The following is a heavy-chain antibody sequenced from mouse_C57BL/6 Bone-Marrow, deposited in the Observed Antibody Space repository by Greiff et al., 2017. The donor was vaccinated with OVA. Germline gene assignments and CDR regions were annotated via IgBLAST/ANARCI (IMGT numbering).Heavy chain of an antibody. CDR2: IAPSDSYI. Sequence: QVHVKQPGAELVRPGTSVKLSCKASGYTFTNYWMHWVKQRPGQGLEWIGVIAPSDSYINYNQKFKGRATLTVDTSSSTAYMHLSSLTSEDSAVYYCAHYGSRLYLHYWGQGTSLTVSS. J-gene: IGHJ2*02. CDR3: AHYGSRLYLHY. CDR1: GYTFTNYW. V-gene: IGHV1-59*01. D-gene: IGHD1-1*01.